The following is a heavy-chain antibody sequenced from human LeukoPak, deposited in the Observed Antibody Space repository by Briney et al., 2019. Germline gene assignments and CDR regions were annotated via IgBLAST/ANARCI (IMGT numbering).Heavy chain of an antibody. CDR2: ISYDGSNK. D-gene: IGHD3-16*01. Sequence: GGSLRLSCAASGFTFSSYAMHWVRQAPGKGLEWVAVISYDGSNKYYADSVKGRFTISRDNPKNTLYLQMNSLRADDTAVYYCATEKGDSPDYWGQGTLVTVSS. V-gene: IGHV3-30-3*01. CDR3: ATEKGDSPDY. CDR1: GFTFSSYA. J-gene: IGHJ4*02.